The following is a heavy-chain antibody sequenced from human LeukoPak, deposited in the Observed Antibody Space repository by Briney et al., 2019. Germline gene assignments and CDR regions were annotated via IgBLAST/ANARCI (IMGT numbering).Heavy chain of an antibody. CDR3: AKDLRYSYGYYFDY. CDR2: ISGSGGST. D-gene: IGHD5-18*01. J-gene: IGHJ4*02. Sequence: AGGSLRLSCAASGFTFSSYAMSWVRQAPGKGLEWVSAISGSGGSTYYADSVKGRFTVSRDNSKNTLYLQMNSLRAEDTAVYYCAKDLRYSYGYYFDYWGQGTLVTVSS. CDR1: GFTFSSYA. V-gene: IGHV3-23*01.